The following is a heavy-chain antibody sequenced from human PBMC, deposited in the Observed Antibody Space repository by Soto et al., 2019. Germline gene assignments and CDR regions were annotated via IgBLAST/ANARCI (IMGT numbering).Heavy chain of an antibody. J-gene: IGHJ5*02. CDR1: GGTFSSYA. V-gene: IGHV1-69*12. D-gene: IGHD1-26*01. Sequence: QVQLVQSGAEVKKPGSSVKVSCKASGGTFSSYAISWVRQAPGQGLEWMGGIIPIFGTANYALKFQGRVTITADESTSTAFMELSSLRSEDTTVYYCASLDSASYLGRFDPWGQGTLVTVSS. CDR3: ASLDSASYLGRFDP. CDR2: IIPIFGTA.